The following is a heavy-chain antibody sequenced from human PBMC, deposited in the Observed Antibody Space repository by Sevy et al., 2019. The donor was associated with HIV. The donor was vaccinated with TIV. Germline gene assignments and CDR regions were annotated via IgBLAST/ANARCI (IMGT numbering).Heavy chain of an antibody. Sequence: GGSLRLSCAASGFTFGGYWMNWIRQAPGKGLEWVANIKQDGSEKNDVDSVKGRFTISRDNAKNSLYLEMNTLRAEDTAVYYCATSGGETWGQGTLVTVSS. J-gene: IGHJ5*02. CDR3: ATSGGET. D-gene: IGHD3-16*01. CDR2: IKQDGSEK. CDR1: GFTFGGYW. V-gene: IGHV3-7*01.